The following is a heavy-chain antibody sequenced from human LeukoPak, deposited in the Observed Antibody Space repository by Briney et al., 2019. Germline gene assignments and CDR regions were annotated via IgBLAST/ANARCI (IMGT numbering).Heavy chain of an antibody. CDR2: ISSSSSTI. CDR3: ARAGHGGYCSSTSCYNWFDP. J-gene: IGHJ5*02. Sequence: GGSLRLSCAASGFTFSSYSMNWVRQAPGKGLEWVSYISSSSSTIYHADSVKGRFTISRDNAKNSLYLQMNSLRAEDTAVYYCARAGHGGYCSSTSCYNWFDPWGQGTLVTVSS. D-gene: IGHD2-2*01. CDR1: GFTFSSYS. V-gene: IGHV3-48*01.